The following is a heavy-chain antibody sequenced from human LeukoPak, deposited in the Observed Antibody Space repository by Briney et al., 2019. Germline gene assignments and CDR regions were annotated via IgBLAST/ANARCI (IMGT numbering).Heavy chain of an antibody. CDR3: ARDLEGYGGNSGWDY. CDR1: GYTFTSYG. V-gene: IGHV1-18*01. Sequence: ASVKVSCKASGYTFTSYGISWVRQAPGQGLEWMGWISAYNGNTNYAQKLQGRVTMTTDTSTSTAYMELSSLRSEDTAVYYCARDLEGYGGNSGWDYWGQGTLVTVSS. D-gene: IGHD4-23*01. J-gene: IGHJ4*02. CDR2: ISAYNGNT.